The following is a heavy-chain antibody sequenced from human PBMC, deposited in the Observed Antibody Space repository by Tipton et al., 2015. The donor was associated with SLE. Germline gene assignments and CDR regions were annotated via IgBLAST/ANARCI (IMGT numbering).Heavy chain of an antibody. V-gene: IGHV3-21*01. Sequence: GSLRLSCAASGLSFSDHTMNWVRQAPGKGLEWVSSINSHSSYIYYADSVEGRFTISGDNAKNSLFLQMSSLRAEDTALYFCARDGYSRGWFTYYYMDVWGKGTTVTVSS. CDR3: ARDGYSRGWFTYYYMDV. CDR2: INSHSSYI. J-gene: IGHJ6*03. D-gene: IGHD6-19*01. CDR1: GLSFSDHT.